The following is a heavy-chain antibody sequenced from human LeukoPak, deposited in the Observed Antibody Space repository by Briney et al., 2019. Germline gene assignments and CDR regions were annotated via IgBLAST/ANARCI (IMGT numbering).Heavy chain of an antibody. Sequence: SETLSLTCAVSGYFISSGYYWGWIRQPPGKGLEWIGSIYHSGSTYYNPSLKSRVTISVDTSKNQFSLKLSSVTAADTAVYYCARSPPGIAAAGTLGSFDPWGQGTLVTVSS. V-gene: IGHV4-38-2*01. D-gene: IGHD6-13*01. J-gene: IGHJ5*02. CDR1: GYFISSGYY. CDR2: IYHSGST. CDR3: ARSPPGIAAAGTLGSFDP.